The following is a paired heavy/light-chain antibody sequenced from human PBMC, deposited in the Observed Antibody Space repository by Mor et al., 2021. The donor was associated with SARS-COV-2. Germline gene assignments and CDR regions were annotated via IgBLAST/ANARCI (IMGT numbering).Light chain of an antibody. CDR1: QSVTNNY. CDR3: QQHGNSIT. CDR2: GAS. J-gene: IGKJ5*01. V-gene: IGKV3-20*01. Sequence: EIVLTQSPGTLSLSPGERASLSCRASQSVTNNYLAWYQQRPGQAPRLLIYGASSRATGIPDRFSGSGSGTDFTLTISRLEPEDFAVYYCQQHGNSITFGQGTRLEIK.
Heavy chain of an antibody. CDR1: GFTFSSHA. V-gene: IGHV3-30-3*01. CDR2: ISFDGNTK. J-gene: IGHJ4*02. Sequence: QVQLVESGGGVVQPGRPLRLSCAASGFTFSSHAMHWVRQAPGKGLEWVAVISFDGNTKYYAESVRGRFTISRDDSKNTVSLQMNSLRADDSAIYYCARDLLRGAPDYFDYWGQGTLVTVSS. D-gene: IGHD1-26*01. CDR3: ARDLLRGAPDYFDY.